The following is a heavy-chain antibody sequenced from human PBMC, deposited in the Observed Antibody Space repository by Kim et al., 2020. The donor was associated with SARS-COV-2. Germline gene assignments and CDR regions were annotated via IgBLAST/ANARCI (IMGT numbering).Heavy chain of an antibody. J-gene: IGHJ4*02. V-gene: IGHV4-59*01. D-gene: IGHD5-12*01. CDR3: ARVSGWLQAFDY. Sequence: NYTPPLKSRVTIAVDTSNGQYYLKLSSVAAADTAVYYCARVSGWLQAFDYWGQGTLGTVSS.